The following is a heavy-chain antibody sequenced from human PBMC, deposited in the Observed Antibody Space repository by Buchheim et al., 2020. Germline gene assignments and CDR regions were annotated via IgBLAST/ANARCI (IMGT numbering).Heavy chain of an antibody. V-gene: IGHV4-34*01. D-gene: IGHD3/OR15-3a*01. J-gene: IGHJ6*02. CDR2: INHSGST. Sequence: QVQLQQWGAGLLKPSETLSLTCAVYGGSFSGYYWSWIRQPPGKGLEWIGEINHSGSTNYNPSLKSRVTISVDTSKNQFSLNLSSVTAADTAVYYCARGFGPHRGMDVWGQGTT. CDR1: GGSFSGYY. CDR3: ARGFGPHRGMDV.